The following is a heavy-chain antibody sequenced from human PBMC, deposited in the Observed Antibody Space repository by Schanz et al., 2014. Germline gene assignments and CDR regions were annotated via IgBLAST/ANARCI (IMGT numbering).Heavy chain of an antibody. J-gene: IGHJ4*02. CDR2: INPNSGTT. CDR3: ARDRDQWDGNYLDY. CDR1: GYTFTGYY. D-gene: IGHD1-26*01. V-gene: IGHV1-2*04. Sequence: QVQLVQSGAEMKKPGASVKVSCKASGYTFTGYYMHWVRQAPGQGLEWMGWINPNSGTTNYAQKFQGWVTMTRDTSISTVYMELRSLTSDDSAVYYCARDRDQWDGNYLDYWGQGTLVTVSS.